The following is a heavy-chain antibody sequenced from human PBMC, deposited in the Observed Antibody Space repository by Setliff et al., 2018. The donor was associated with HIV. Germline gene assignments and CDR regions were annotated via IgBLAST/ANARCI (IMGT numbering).Heavy chain of an antibody. Sequence: ASVKVSCKASGYTFTDYYMHWVRQAPGQGLEWMGWIKPNSGGTNYAQKFQGRVTMTRDTSMSTVYMALTGLTSDDTAVYYCAKQGYSDSLYAFDVWGQGTMVTVSS. D-gene: IGHD1-26*01. CDR1: GYTFTDYY. CDR2: IKPNSGGT. V-gene: IGHV1-2*02. J-gene: IGHJ3*01. CDR3: AKQGYSDSLYAFDV.